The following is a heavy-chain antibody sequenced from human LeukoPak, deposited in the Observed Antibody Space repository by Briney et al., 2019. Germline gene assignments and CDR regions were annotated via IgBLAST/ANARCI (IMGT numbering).Heavy chain of an antibody. V-gene: IGHV4-59*08. CDR2: IYYSGST. J-gene: IGHJ4*02. D-gene: IGHD6-13*01. Sequence: KPSETLSLTCTVSGGSISSYYWSWIRQPPGKGLEWIGYIYYSGSTNYNPSLKSRVTISVDTSKNQFSLNLSSVTAADTAVYYCARHVAAAFDFDIWGQGTLVTVSS. CDR3: ARHVAAAFDFDI. CDR1: GGSISSYY.